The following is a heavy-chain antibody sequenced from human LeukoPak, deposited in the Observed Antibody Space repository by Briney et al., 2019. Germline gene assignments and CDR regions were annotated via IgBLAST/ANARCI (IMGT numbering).Heavy chain of an antibody. CDR2: INHSGST. CDR3: ARGRFRYCSSTSCYKWFDP. D-gene: IGHD2-2*02. V-gene: IGHV4-34*01. CDR1: GGCFSGYY. J-gene: IGHJ5*02. Sequence: SETLSLTCAVSGGCFSGYYWSGIRQPPGKGLEWIGEINHSGSTNYNPALKSGVTISVDTSKNQFSLQLSSVTAADTAVYYCARGRFRYCSSTSCYKWFDPWGQGTLVTVSS.